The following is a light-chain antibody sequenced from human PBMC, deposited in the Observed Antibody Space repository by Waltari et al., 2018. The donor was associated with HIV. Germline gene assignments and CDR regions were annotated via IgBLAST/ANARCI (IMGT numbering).Light chain of an antibody. CDR3: QAWDTRNVV. CDR1: KLDDKY. V-gene: IGLV3-1*01. Sequence: SYELTQPPSVSVSPGQTASITCSGDKLDDKYAYWYQQKPGRSPVLIIYQDTKRPSGIPERLSGSNSGNTATLTISGTQAMDEADYYCQAWDTRNVVFGGGTKLTVL. J-gene: IGLJ2*01. CDR2: QDT.